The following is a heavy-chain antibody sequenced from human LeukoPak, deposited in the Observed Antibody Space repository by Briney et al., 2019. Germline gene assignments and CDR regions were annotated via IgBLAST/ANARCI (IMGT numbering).Heavy chain of an antibody. CDR2: IYYSGST. CDR3: ARDRRNEWFDP. J-gene: IGHJ5*02. Sequence: SETLSLTCTVSGVSISSGDYYWSWIRQPPGKGLEWIGYIYYSGSTYYNPSLKSRVTISVDTSKNQFSLKLSSVTAADTAVYYCARDRRNEWFDPWGQGTLVTVSS. CDR1: GVSISSGDYY. V-gene: IGHV4-30-4*01.